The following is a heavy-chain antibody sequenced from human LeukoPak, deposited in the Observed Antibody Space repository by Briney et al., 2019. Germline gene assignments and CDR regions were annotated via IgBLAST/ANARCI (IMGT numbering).Heavy chain of an antibody. J-gene: IGHJ4*02. CDR1: GFSFRTYS. CDR2: ISKDGNNR. CDR3: ARAENFWSGLLDY. V-gene: IGHV3-30-3*01. D-gene: IGHD3-3*01. Sequence: PGRSLRLSCAASGFSFRTYSFHWVRQTPDKGLEWVASISKDGNNRLYAESLKGRLNISRDTSKNTVFLEINSLGPNDTALYYCARAENFWSGLLDYWGQGILVTVSS.